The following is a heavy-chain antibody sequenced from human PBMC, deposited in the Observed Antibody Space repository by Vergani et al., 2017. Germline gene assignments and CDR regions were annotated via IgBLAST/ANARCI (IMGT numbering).Heavy chain of an antibody. CDR1: GGSISSSSYY. V-gene: IGHV4-39*01. D-gene: IGHD6-6*01. CDR3: ARLLGSSSGGDY. J-gene: IGHJ4*02. CDR2: IYYSGST. Sequence: QVQLQQWGAGLLKPSETLSLTCTVSGGSISSSSYYWGWIRQPPGKGLEWIGSIYYSGSTYYNPSLKSRVTISVDTSKNQFSLKLSSVTAADTAVYYCARLLGSSSGGDYWGQGTLVTVSS.